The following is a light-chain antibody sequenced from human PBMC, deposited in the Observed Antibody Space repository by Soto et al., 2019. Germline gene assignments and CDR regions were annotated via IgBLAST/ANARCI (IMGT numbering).Light chain of an antibody. J-gene: IGKJ4*01. CDR1: QSILYSSNNKNY. Sequence: DIVMTQSPGSLAVSLGERATINCKSSQSILYSSNNKNYLAWYQQKPGQPPKLLIYWASTRESGVPDRFSGSGSGTDFTLTISSLQAEDVAVYYCQQYYSTPLTFGGGTKVES. CDR2: WAS. V-gene: IGKV4-1*01. CDR3: QQYYSTPLT.